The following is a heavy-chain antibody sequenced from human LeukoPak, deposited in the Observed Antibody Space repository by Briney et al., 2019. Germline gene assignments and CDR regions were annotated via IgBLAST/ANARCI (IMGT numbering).Heavy chain of an antibody. CDR1: GFTFSSYE. Sequence: GGSLRLSCAASGFTFSSYEMNWVRQAPGKGLEWVSYISSSGSTIYYADSVKGRFTISRDNAKNSLYLQMNSLRAEDTAVYYCARHGDGDYDWFDPWGQGTLVTVSS. D-gene: IGHD4-17*01. V-gene: IGHV3-48*03. CDR3: ARHGDGDYDWFDP. J-gene: IGHJ5*02. CDR2: ISSSGSTI.